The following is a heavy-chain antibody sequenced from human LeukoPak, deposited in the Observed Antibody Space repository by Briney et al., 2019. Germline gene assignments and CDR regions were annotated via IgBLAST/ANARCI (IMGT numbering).Heavy chain of an antibody. CDR3: ARQWLVRGAFDI. D-gene: IGHD6-19*01. Sequence: SETLSLTCAVYGGSFSGYYWSWIRQPPGKGLEWIGEINHSGSTNYNPSLKSRVTISVDTSKNQFSLKLSSVTAADTAVYYCARQWLVRGAFDIWGQGTMVTVSS. J-gene: IGHJ3*02. V-gene: IGHV4-34*01. CDR2: INHSGST. CDR1: GGSFSGYY.